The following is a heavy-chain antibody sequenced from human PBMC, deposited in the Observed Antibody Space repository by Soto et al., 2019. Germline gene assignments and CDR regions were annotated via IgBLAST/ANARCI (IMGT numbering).Heavy chain of an antibody. V-gene: IGHV1-8*01. CDR1: GYTFTSYD. CDR2: MNPNSGNT. J-gene: IGHJ4*02. CDR3: VKISRRIPMGLDY. Sequence: ASVKVSCKASGYTFTSYDINWVRQATGQGLEWMGWMNPNSGNTGYAQKFQGRVTMTRNTSISTAYMELSSLRPEDTAVYYCVKISRRIPMGLDYWGQGTLVTVSS.